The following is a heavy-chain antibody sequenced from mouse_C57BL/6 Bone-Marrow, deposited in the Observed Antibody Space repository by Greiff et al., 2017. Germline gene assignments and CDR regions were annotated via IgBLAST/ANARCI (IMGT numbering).Heavy chain of an antibody. CDR2: ISSGGDYI. J-gene: IGHJ1*03. CDR3: TRGRTTAVGFDV. D-gene: IGHD1-2*01. Sequence: EVKLVESGEGLVKPGGSLKLSCAASGFTFSSYAMSWVRQTPEKRLEWVAYISSGGDYIYYADTVKGRFTSARDNARNTLYLQMSSLKYEDTAMYYCTRGRTTAVGFDVWGTGTTVTVSS. CDR1: GFTFSSYA. V-gene: IGHV5-9-1*02.